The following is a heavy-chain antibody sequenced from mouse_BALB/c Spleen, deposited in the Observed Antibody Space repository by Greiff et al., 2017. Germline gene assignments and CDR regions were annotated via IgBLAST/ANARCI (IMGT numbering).Heavy chain of an antibody. CDR3: ARESYGNYFYYAMDY. CDR1: GYTFTSYV. J-gene: IGHJ4*01. D-gene: IGHD2-1*01. V-gene: IGHV1-14*01. Sequence: VHVKQSGPELVKPGASVKMSCKASGYTFTSYVMHWVKQKPGQGLEWIGYINPYNDGTKYNEKFKGKATLTSDKSSSTAYMELSSLTSEDSAVYYCARESYGNYFYYAMDYWGQGTSVTVSS. CDR2: INPYNDGT.